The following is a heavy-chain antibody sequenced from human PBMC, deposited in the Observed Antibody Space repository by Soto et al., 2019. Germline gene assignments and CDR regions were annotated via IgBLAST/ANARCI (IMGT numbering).Heavy chain of an antibody. CDR3: AGVVYYYDSSGYYSNYYYGMDV. J-gene: IGHJ6*02. Sequence: PSQTLSLTCAISGDSVSSNSAAWNWIRQSPSRGLEWLGRTYYRSKWYNDYAVSVKSRITSNTHTSKNQFSLQLNSVTPEDTAVYYCAGVVYYYDSSGYYSNYYYGMDVWGQGTTVTVSS. CDR1: GDSVSSNSAA. D-gene: IGHD3-22*01. CDR2: TYYRSKWYN. V-gene: IGHV6-1*01.